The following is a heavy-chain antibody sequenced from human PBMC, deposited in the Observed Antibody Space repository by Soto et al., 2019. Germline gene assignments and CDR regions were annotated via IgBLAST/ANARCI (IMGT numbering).Heavy chain of an antibody. CDR2: MNPNSGNT. CDR3: AIKLAYGDYQQTGWFDP. D-gene: IGHD4-17*01. J-gene: IGHJ5*02. V-gene: IGHV1-8*01. CDR1: GYTFTSYD. Sequence: QVQLVQSGAEVKKPGASVKVSCKASGYTFTSYDINWVRQATGQGLEWMGWMNPNSGNTGYAQKFQGRVTMTRNTSRSTAYMELSSLRSKDTAVYYYAIKLAYGDYQQTGWFDPWGQGSLVTVSS.